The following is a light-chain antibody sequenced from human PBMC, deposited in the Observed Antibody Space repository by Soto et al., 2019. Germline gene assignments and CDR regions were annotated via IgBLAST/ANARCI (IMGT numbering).Light chain of an antibody. V-gene: IGLV2-14*01. J-gene: IGLJ1*01. CDR3: SSYTTGRPLYV. CDR2: EVS. CDR1: SNDIGAYKY. Sequence: QSALTQPASVSGSPGQSITISCTGSSNDIGAYKYVSWYQQYPGKAPKLIIFEVSNRPSGVSNRFSGSKSGNTASLTIAGLQAEDEADYHCSSYTTGRPLYVFGGGTKLTVL.